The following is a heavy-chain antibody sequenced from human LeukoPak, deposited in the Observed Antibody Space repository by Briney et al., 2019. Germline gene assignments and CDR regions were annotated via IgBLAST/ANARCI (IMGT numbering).Heavy chain of an antibody. D-gene: IGHD2-2*01. V-gene: IGHV1-69*15. J-gene: IGHJ5*02. CDR1: GGTFSSYA. Sequence: GSSEKLSCKASGGTFSSYAISWVRNAHRPGLEWMGSIIPIFGTANYAQNFHGRVTITADEYTSTVYMEMSSLRSEDTAVYYCARDIEGSVVPASLMGFDAWGQGTLVTVSS. CDR3: ARDIEGSVVPASLMGFDA. CDR2: IIPIFGTA.